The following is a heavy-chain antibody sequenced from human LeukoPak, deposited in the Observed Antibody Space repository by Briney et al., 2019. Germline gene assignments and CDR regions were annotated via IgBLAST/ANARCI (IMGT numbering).Heavy chain of an antibody. Sequence: GASVKVSCKASGGTFSSYATSWVRQAPGQGLEWMGRIIPIFGTANYAQKFQGRVTITADESTSTAYMELSSLRSEDTAVYYCASGTDREYSSSPEDYWGQGTLVTVSS. CDR1: GGTFSSYA. CDR2: IIPIFGTA. V-gene: IGHV1-69*13. J-gene: IGHJ4*02. D-gene: IGHD6-6*01. CDR3: ASGTDREYSSSPEDY.